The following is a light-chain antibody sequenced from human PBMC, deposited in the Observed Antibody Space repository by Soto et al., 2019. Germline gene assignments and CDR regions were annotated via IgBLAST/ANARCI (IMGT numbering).Light chain of an antibody. CDR3: QQRSNWPPYT. Sequence: EIVLTQSPATLSLSPGERATLSCRASQRVSNYLAWYQQKPGQAPRLLIYDASNRATGIPARFSGSGSGTDFPLHISSLEPEDFGVYYCQQRSNWPPYTFGQGTKLEIK. CDR1: QRVSNY. V-gene: IGKV3-11*01. J-gene: IGKJ2*01. CDR2: DAS.